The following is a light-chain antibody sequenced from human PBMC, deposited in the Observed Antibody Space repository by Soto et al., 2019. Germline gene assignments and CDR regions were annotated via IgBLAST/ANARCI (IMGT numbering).Light chain of an antibody. CDR1: QSISSY. Sequence: DIQMTQSPSSLSASVGDRVTITCRASQSISSYLNWHQQKPGKAPKLLIYAASSLQSGVPSRFSGSGSGTDFTLTISSLQPEDFATYYCQQSYSTPLFTFGPGT. V-gene: IGKV1-39*01. CDR3: QQSYSTPLFT. J-gene: IGKJ3*01. CDR2: AAS.